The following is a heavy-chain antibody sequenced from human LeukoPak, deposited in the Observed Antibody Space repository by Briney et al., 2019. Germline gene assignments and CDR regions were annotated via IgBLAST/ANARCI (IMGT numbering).Heavy chain of an antibody. V-gene: IGHV4-39*07. D-gene: IGHD3-9*01. CDR3: ARVHFDWLFRFYYMDV. CDR1: GGSISSSSYY. Sequence: SETLSLTCTVSGGSISSSSYYWGWIRQPPGKGLEWIGSIYYSGSTYYNPSLKSRVTISVDTSKNQFSLKLSSVTAADTAVYYCARVHFDWLFRFYYMDVWGKGTTVTVSS. J-gene: IGHJ6*03. CDR2: IYYSGST.